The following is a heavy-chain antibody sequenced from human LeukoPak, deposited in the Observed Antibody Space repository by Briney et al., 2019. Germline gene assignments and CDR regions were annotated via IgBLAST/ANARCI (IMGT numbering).Heavy chain of an antibody. D-gene: IGHD3-22*01. V-gene: IGHV4-34*01. Sequence: PSETLSLTCTVSGGSISSYYWSWIRQPPGKGLEWIGEINHSGSTNYNPSLKSRVTISVDTSKNQFSLKLSSVTAADTAVYYCARTSIYYDSSSYRSWGQGTLVTVSS. CDR2: INHSGST. CDR3: ARTSIYYDSSSYRS. J-gene: IGHJ5*02. CDR1: GGSISSYY.